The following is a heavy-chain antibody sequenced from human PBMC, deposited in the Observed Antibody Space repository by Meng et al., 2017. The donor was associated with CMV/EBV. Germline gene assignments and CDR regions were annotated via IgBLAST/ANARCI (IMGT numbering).Heavy chain of an antibody. D-gene: IGHD1-1*01. CDR3: ASLTTGGSSRTLDY. CDR2: ISYDGSNK. CDR1: GGSISSSS. Sequence: LSLTCTVSGGSISSSSYYWGWIRQAPGKGLEWVAVISYDGSNKYYADSVKGRFTISRDNSKNTLYLQMNSLRAEDTAVYYCASLTTGGSSRTLDYWGQGTLVTVSS. J-gene: IGHJ4*02. V-gene: IGHV3-30-3*01.